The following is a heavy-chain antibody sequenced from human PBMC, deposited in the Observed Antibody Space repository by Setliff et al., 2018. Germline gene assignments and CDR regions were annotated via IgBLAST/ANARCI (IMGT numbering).Heavy chain of an antibody. Sequence: PSETLSLTCTVSGGSISSGDYYWSWIRQPPGKGLEWIGSIYYSGSTNYNPSLKSRVTISVDTSKNQFSLRLTSVTAADTAIYYCARVRNTQNGFFDYWSQGTLVTVSS. CDR2: IYYSGST. V-gene: IGHV4-39*07. J-gene: IGHJ4*02. CDR3: ARVRNTQNGFFDY. CDR1: GGSISSGDYY. D-gene: IGHD1-1*01.